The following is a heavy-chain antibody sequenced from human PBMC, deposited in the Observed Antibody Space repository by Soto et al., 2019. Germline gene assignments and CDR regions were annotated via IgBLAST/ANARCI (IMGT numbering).Heavy chain of an antibody. CDR3: ARDVLRYFDWRRYREPFDP. D-gene: IGHD3-9*01. J-gene: IGHJ5*02. CDR2: IYYSGST. Sequence: SETLSLTCTVSGGSISSGGYYWSWIRQHPGKGLEWIGYIYYSGSTYYKPSLKSRVTISVDTSKNQFSLKLTSVTAADTAVYYCARDVLRYFDWRRYREPFDPWGQGTLVTVSS. V-gene: IGHV4-31*03. CDR1: GGSISSGGYY.